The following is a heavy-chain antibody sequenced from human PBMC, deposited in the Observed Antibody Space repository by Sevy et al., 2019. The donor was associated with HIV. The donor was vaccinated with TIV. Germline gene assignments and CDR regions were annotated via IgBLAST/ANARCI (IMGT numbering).Heavy chain of an antibody. V-gene: IGHV3-64D*06. D-gene: IGHD2-15*01. J-gene: IGHJ6*03. Sequence: GGSLRVSCSASGFTFSSYAMHWVRQAPGKGLEYVSAISSNGGSTYYADSVKGRFTISRDNSKNTLYLQMSRLRAEDTAVYYCVKGKRGFCSGGSCYHYYYYYYMDVWGKGTTVTVSS. CDR2: ISSNGGST. CDR3: VKGKRGFCSGGSCYHYYYYYYMDV. CDR1: GFTFSSYA.